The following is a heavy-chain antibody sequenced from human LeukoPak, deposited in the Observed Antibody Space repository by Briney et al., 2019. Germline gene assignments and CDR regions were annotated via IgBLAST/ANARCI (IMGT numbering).Heavy chain of an antibody. D-gene: IGHD5-18*01. CDR1: GYTFTSYG. Sequence: ASVKVSCKASGYTFTSYGISWVRQAPGQGLEWMGWISAYNGNTNYAQKLQGRVTMTTDTSTSTAYMELRSLRSDDTAVYYCAREKYSYGPGAFDIWGQGTMVTVSS. V-gene: IGHV1-18*01. J-gene: IGHJ3*02. CDR3: AREKYSYGPGAFDI. CDR2: ISAYNGNT.